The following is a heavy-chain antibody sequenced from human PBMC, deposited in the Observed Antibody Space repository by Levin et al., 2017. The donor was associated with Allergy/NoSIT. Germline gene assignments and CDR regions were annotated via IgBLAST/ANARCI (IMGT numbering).Heavy chain of an antibody. V-gene: IGHV2-5*02. J-gene: IGHJ4*02. CDR1: GFSLSTSGVG. D-gene: IGHD3-3*01. CDR2: IYWDDDK. Sequence: ESGPTLVKPTQTLTLTCTFSGFSLSTSGVGVGWIRQPPGKALEWLALIYWDDDKRYSPSLKSRLTITKDTSKHQVVLTMTNMDPVDTATYYCAHTPSLDTIFGCLFDYWGQGTLVTVSS. CDR3: AHTPSLDTIFGCLFDY.